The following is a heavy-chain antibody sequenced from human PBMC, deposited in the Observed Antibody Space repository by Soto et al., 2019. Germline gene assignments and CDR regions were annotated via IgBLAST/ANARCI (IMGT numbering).Heavy chain of an antibody. D-gene: IGHD4-17*01. V-gene: IGHV1-46*03. CDR3: ARMDDYGDYDDLYFDY. J-gene: IGHJ4*02. CDR2: INPSGGST. CDR1: GYTFTSYY. Sequence: EASVKVSCKASGYTFTSYYMHWVRQAPGEGLEWMGIINPSGGSTSYAQKFQGRVTMTRDTSTSTVYMELSSLRSEDTAVYYCARMDDYGDYDDLYFDYWGQGTLVTVSS.